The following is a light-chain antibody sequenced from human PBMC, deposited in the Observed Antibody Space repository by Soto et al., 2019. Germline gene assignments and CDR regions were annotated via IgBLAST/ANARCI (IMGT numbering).Light chain of an antibody. J-gene: IGLJ1*01. CDR1: SSDVGGYNY. V-gene: IGLV2-14*01. CDR2: DVS. Sequence: QSVLTQPASVSGSPGQSITISCTGTSSDVGGYNYVSWYQQHPGKAPKLMIYDVSNRPSGVSNRFSGSKSGNTASLTISGLQAEDEADYSSSSYTCSLPLYV. CDR3: SSYTCSLPLYV.